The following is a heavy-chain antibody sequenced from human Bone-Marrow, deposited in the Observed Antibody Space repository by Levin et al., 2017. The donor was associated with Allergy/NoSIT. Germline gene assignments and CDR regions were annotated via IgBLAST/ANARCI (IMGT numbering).Heavy chain of an antibody. CDR3: ARDGQGGGVMAASLDL. CDR1: GGTVIKSA. J-gene: IGHJ5*02. D-gene: IGHD2-15*01. Sequence: PWASVKVSCKASGGTVIKSAITWVRQARGQGLEWMGRIIPTLDIADNAQKFQGRVTFTADTSTNTVFMELSSLTSEDTAVYYCARDGQGGGVMAASLDLWGQGTLVTVSS. CDR2: IIPTLDIA. V-gene: IGHV1-69*04.